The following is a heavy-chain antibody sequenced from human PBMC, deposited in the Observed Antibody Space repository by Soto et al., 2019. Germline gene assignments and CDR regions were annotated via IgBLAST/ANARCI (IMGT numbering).Heavy chain of an antibody. D-gene: IGHD3-10*01. V-gene: IGHV4-39*01. CDR3: ARVLSYGSGSYYGGWFDP. J-gene: IGHJ5*02. CDR2: IYYSGST. CDR1: GGSISSSSYY. Sequence: ETLSLTCTVSGGSISSSSYYWGWIRQPPGKGLEWIGSIYYSGSTYYNPSLKSRVTISVDTSKNQFSLKLSSVTAANTAVYYCARVLSYGSGSYYGGWFDPWGQGTLVTVSS.